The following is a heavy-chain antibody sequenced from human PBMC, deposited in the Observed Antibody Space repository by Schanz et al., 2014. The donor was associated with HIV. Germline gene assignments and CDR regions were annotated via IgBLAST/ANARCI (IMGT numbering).Heavy chain of an antibody. CDR3: ARVANWDYYGMDV. CDR1: GFTFSSSG. D-gene: IGHD3-16*01. V-gene: IGHV3-33*01. J-gene: IGHJ6*02. CDR2: MWHDESHK. Sequence: QVQLVESGGGVVQPGRSLRLSCTASGFTFSSSGMHWVRQAPGKGLEWVAAMWHDESHKGYADSVKGRFTISRDNSKNTLFLHMNSLRGEDTAVYYCARVANWDYYGMDVWGRGTTVTVSS.